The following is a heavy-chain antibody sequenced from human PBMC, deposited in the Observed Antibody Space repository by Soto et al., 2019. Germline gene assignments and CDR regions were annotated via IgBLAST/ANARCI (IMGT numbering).Heavy chain of an antibody. Sequence: QVQLVQSGAEVKKPGSSVKVSCKASGGTFSSYAISWVRQAPGQGLEGMGGIIPIFGTANYAQKFQGRVTIGADKSTSTAYTELSRLRSADPAGYYCARGWRGPNERFYRYYYYGMDVWGHGTTVTVSS. CDR3: ARGWRGPNERFYRYYYYGMDV. CDR1: GGTFSSYA. J-gene: IGHJ6*02. CDR2: IIPIFGTA. V-gene: IGHV1-69*06. D-gene: IGHD1-1*01.